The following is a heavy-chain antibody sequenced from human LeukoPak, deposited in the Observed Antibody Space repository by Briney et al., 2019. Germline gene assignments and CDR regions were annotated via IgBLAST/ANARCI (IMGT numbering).Heavy chain of an antibody. D-gene: IGHD3-16*02. CDR2: IKHSGST. Sequence: PSETQSLTCAVYGGSFSGYYWSWLRQPPGKGREWIGEIKHSGSTNYNPSLKSRVTILVDTSKNQVSLKLSSVTAADTAVYYCASGLLGRVIPTDFDYWGQGALVTVSS. CDR1: GGSFSGYY. J-gene: IGHJ4*02. V-gene: IGHV4-34*01. CDR3: ASGLLGRVIPTDFDY.